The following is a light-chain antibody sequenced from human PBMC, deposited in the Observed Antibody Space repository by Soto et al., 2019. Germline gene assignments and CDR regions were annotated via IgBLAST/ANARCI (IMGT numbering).Light chain of an antibody. V-gene: IGKV1-5*03. Sequence: DIKMTQSPSTLSASVGDRVTITCRASQSISSWLAWYQQKPGKAPKLLIYKASSLESGVPSRFSGSGSGTEFTRTISSLQPDDFATYYCQQYNRFSWTFGQGTKVEIK. J-gene: IGKJ1*01. CDR2: KAS. CDR1: QSISSW. CDR3: QQYNRFSWT.